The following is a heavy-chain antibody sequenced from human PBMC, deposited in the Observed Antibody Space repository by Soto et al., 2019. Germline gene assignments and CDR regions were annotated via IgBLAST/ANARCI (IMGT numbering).Heavy chain of an antibody. V-gene: IGHV3-21*01. CDR1: GFTFSSYS. CDR3: ARDQPGYSYGYGLGY. CDR2: ISSSSSYM. D-gene: IGHD5-18*01. Sequence: EVQLVESGGGLVKPGGSLRLSCAASGFTFSSYSMNWVRQAPGKGLAWVSSISSSSSYMYYADSVKGRFTISTANAMNSLDLQMHTLRAEDTAVYYCARDQPGYSYGYGLGYWGQGTLVTVSS. J-gene: IGHJ4*02.